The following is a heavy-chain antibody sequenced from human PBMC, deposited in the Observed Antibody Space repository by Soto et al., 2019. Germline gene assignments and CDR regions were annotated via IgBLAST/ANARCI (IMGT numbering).Heavy chain of an antibody. CDR2: LYNAGST. CDR3: ARDLWGYCGTDCYPLDV. J-gene: IGHJ6*02. D-gene: IGHD2-21*02. V-gene: IGHV4-59*01. CDR1: GGSISRYY. Sequence: PSETLSLTCTVSGGSISRYYWSWIRQPPGKGLEWIGYLYNAGSTIYNPSIKSRVTISVDMSQNQFSLNLNYVTAADTAVYYCARDLWGYCGTDCYPLDVWGQGTTVTVS.